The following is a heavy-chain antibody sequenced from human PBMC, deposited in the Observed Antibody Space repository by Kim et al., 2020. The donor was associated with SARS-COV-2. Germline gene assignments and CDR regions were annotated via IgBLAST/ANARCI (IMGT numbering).Heavy chain of an antibody. D-gene: IGHD4-17*01. CDR3: ARGSSDHTTGQGALYYYYYYYMDV. J-gene: IGHJ6*03. CDR2: IYYSGST. CDR1: GGSISSGDYY. Sequence: SETLSLTCTVSGGSISSGDYYWSWIRQPPGKGLEWIGYIYYSGSTYYNPSLKSRVTISVDTSKNQFSLKLSSVTAADTAVYYCARGSSDHTTGQGALYYYYYYYMDVWGKGTTVTVSS. V-gene: IGHV4-30-4*01.